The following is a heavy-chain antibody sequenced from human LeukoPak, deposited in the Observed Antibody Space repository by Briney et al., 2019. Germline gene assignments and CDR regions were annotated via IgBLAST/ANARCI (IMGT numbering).Heavy chain of an antibody. Sequence: ASVKVSCKASGYTFTSYDINWVRQATGQGLEWIGWMNPHSGNTGYAQKFQGRVTMTRNTSISTAYMELSSLRSEDTAVYYCARCRRLLTSNWFDPWGQGTLVTVSS. V-gene: IGHV1-8*01. CDR2: MNPHSGNT. CDR1: GYTFTSYD. D-gene: IGHD2-15*01. J-gene: IGHJ5*02. CDR3: ARCRRLLTSNWFDP.